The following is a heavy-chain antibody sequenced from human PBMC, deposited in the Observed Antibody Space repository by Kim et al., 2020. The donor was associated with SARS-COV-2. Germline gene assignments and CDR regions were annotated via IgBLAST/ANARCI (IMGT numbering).Heavy chain of an antibody. J-gene: IGHJ4*02. CDR1: SGSITSNSNF. CDR3: ARIPDGGIPFFDY. D-gene: IGHD3-16*01. Sequence: SETLSLTCTVSSGSITSNSNFWSWIRQRPGKGLEWIGYIHYSGNTYYSPSLKSRITISVDTSKKQFSLKLSSVTAADTAVYFCARIPDGGIPFFDYWGQGTLVTVSS. CDR2: IHYSGNT. V-gene: IGHV4-31*03.